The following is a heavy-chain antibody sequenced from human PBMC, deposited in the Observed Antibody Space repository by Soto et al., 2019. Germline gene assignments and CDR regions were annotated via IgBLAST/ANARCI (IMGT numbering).Heavy chain of an antibody. J-gene: IGHJ4*02. D-gene: IGHD1-1*01. V-gene: IGHV3-33*01. CDR2: IRSDGNNR. Sequence: QVQLVESGGGVVQPGRSLRLSCAASGFMFSNHGMHWVRQAPGKGLEWVADIRSDGNNRYYADSGKGRFTISRDNSKNTVYLQMNSLRAEDTAVYYCVRGDNWNDEASDYWGQGTLVTVSS. CDR1: GFMFSNHG. CDR3: VRGDNWNDEASDY.